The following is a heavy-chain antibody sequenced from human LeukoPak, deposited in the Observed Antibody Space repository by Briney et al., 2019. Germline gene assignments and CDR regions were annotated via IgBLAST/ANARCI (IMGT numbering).Heavy chain of an antibody. Sequence: GGSLRLSCAASGFTFSSYSMNWVRQAPGKGLEWVSSISSSSSYIYYADSVKGRFTISRDNAKNSLYLQMNSLRAEDTAVYYCARELTYYYDSSGYYNTRGFDYWGQGTLVTVPS. CDR1: GFTFSSYS. CDR3: ARELTYYYDSSGYYNTRGFDY. D-gene: IGHD3-22*01. J-gene: IGHJ4*02. CDR2: ISSSSSYI. V-gene: IGHV3-21*01.